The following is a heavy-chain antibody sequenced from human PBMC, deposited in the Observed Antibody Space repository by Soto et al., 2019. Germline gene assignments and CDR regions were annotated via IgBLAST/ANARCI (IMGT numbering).Heavy chain of an antibody. CDR3: AREGDYYDSSGFDY. J-gene: IGHJ4*02. Sequence: EVQLVESGGGLVQPGGSLRLSCAASGFTFSRDRMNWVRQAPGKGLEWISYISSRSTTISYADSVKGRFTISRDNAKNSLYLQMNRLRDEDTAVYYCAREGDYYDSSGFDYWGPGTLGPVSS. CDR2: ISSRSTTI. CDR1: GFTFSRDR. V-gene: IGHV3-48*02. D-gene: IGHD3-22*01.